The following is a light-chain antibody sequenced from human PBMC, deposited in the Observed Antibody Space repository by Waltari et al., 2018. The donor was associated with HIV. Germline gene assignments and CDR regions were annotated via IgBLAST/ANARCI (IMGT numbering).Light chain of an antibody. CDR2: EDD. CDR1: ALPKTS. Sequence: SYELTQPPSVSVSPVQMARIICPGDALPKTSTYWSQQNSGQAPVLVIYEDDKRPSGIPERFSGSSAGTTATLTISGAQVEDEADYYCYSTDNRGGHKRVFGNGTTVTVL. CDR3: YSTDNRGGHKRV. V-gene: IGLV3-10*01. J-gene: IGLJ1*01.